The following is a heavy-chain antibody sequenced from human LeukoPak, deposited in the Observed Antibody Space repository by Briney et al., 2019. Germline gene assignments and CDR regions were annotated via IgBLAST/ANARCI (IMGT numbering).Heavy chain of an antibody. CDR3: AREGRGSGHWAGFDF. Sequence: ASVKVSCKTSGYTFSDHYVQWLRQAPGQGLEWMGWINPYSGDTSSARKFQGRVTMTKDTSITTAYLELTGLTSGDTAIYYCAREGRGSGHWAGFDFWGQGALVTVSS. CDR1: GYTFSDHY. J-gene: IGHJ4*02. D-gene: IGHD7-27*01. CDR2: INPYSGDT. V-gene: IGHV1-2*02.